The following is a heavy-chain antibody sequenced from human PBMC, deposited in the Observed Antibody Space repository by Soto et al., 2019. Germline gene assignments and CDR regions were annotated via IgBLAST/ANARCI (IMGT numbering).Heavy chain of an antibody. CDR3: ARYIRYYDSSGYFNFDY. D-gene: IGHD3-22*01. CDR2: ISAYNGNT. J-gene: IGHJ4*02. CDR1: GYTFTSYA. Sequence: GASVKVSCKASGYTFTSYAICWVRQSPGQGLEWMGWISAYNGNTNYAQKLQGRVTMTTDTSTSTAYMELRSLRSDDTAVYYCARYIRYYDSSGYFNFDYWGQGTLVTVSS. V-gene: IGHV1-18*01.